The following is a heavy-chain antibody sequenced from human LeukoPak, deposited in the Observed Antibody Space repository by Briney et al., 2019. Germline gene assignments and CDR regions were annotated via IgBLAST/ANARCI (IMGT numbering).Heavy chain of an antibody. Sequence: PSETLSLTCTVSGGSINNSYYWGWIRQPPGKGLEWIGSIYYSGSTYYNPSLKSRVTISVDTSKNQFSLKLSSVTAAGTAVYYCARVGDIVATITLYYYFDYWGQGTLVTVSS. CDR2: IYYSGST. J-gene: IGHJ4*02. D-gene: IGHD5-12*01. V-gene: IGHV4-39*01. CDR1: GGSINNSYY. CDR3: ARVGDIVATITLYYYFDY.